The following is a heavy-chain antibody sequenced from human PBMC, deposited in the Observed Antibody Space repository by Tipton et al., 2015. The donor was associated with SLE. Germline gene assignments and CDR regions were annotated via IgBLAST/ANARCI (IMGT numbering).Heavy chain of an antibody. V-gene: IGHV5-51*03. CDR1: GYTFTNYW. CDR2: TYPGDSNT. Sequence: VQLVQSGAEVKEPGESLKISCKASGYTFTNYWIGWVRQMPGKGLEWMGLTYPGDSNTRYSPSFQGHVTVSADKSISTAYLQWSSLEASDTAMYYCAKVRSGSFREAFDDWGQGTMVTVSS. CDR3: AKVRSGSFREAFDD. J-gene: IGHJ3*01. D-gene: IGHD3-10*01.